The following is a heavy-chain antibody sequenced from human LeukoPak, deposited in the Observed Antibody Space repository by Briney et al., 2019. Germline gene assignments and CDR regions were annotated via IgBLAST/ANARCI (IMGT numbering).Heavy chain of an antibody. D-gene: IGHD6-25*01. CDR3: AIGSSSGWSYADF. CDR1: GGSISSYY. V-gene: IGHV4-4*07. CDR2: IHTSGSS. J-gene: IGHJ4*02. Sequence: SETLSLTCTVSGGSISSYYWSWIRQPAGKGLEWIGRIHTSGSSDYNPSLRSRVTLSLDKSKNHFSLNLSSVTAADTAVYYCAIGSSSGWSYADFWGQGTLVTVSS.